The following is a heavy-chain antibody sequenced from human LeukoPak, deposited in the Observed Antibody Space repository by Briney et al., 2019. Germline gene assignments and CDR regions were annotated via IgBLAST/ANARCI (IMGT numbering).Heavy chain of an antibody. CDR1: GGTFSSYA. J-gene: IGHJ4*02. Sequence: ASVKVSCKASGGTFSSYAISWVRQAPGQGLEWMGGIIPIFGTANYAQKFQGRVTIAADESTSTAYMELSSLRSEDTAVYYCARVDYYDSSGLPNYWGQGTLVTVSS. D-gene: IGHD3-22*01. CDR3: ARVDYYDSSGLPNY. CDR2: IIPIFGTA. V-gene: IGHV1-69*13.